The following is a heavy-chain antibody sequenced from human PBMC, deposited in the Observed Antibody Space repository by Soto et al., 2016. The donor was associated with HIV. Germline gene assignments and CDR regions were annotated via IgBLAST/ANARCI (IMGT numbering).Heavy chain of an antibody. CDR2: IYSSGST. CDR3: VREGTGTSRGWFDP. Sequence: QLQLEESGPGLVKPSETLSLTCNVSGGSMTGSNYYWSWVRQPAGKGLEWIGRIYSSGSTNYNPSLWSRATYRQTCRKNQFSLKLTSVTAGDTAIYYCVREGTGTSRGWFDPWGQGTRSPSPQ. J-gene: IGHJ5*02. D-gene: IGHD1-1*01. CDR1: GGSMTGSNYY. V-gene: IGHV4-61*02.